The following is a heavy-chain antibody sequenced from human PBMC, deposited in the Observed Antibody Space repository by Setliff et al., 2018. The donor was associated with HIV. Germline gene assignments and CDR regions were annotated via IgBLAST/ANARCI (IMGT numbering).Heavy chain of an antibody. CDR2: IDWDDDK. V-gene: IGHV2-70*11. J-gene: IGHJ4*02. CDR3: ARASGAYRDAFYFDY. D-gene: IGHD2-21*01. Sequence: SGPTLVNPTQTLTLTCTFTGFSLSIRGMCVSWVRQPPGKALEWLARIDWDDDKYYSTSLKTRLTISKDTSKNQVVLTMTNMGPVDTATYYCARASGAYRDAFYFDYWGQGALVTVPQ. CDR1: GFSLSIRGMC.